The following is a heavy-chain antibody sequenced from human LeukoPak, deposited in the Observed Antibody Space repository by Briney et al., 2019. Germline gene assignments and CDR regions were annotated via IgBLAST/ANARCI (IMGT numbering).Heavy chain of an antibody. V-gene: IGHV1-69*06. J-gene: IGHJ4*02. CDR1: GGTFSSYA. Sequence: GSSMKVSCKASGGTFSSYAISWVRQAPGQGLEWMGGIIPIFGTANYAQKFQGRVTITADKSTSTAYMELSSLRSEDTAVYYCAGRRNYYGSGSHFDYWGQGTLVTVSS. D-gene: IGHD3-10*01. CDR2: IIPIFGTA. CDR3: AGRRNYYGSGSHFDY.